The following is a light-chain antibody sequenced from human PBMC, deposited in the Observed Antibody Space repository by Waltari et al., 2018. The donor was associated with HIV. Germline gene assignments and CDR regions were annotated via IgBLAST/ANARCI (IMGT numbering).Light chain of an antibody. CDR3: ATWDDSLSGWV. Sequence: QSVLTQPPSASGTPGQRVTISCSGSSSNIGNNFIYWYQQFTGTAPKLLIYRNDQRPSGVPDRFSGSKSGTSASLAISGLRSEDEADYYCATWDDSLSGWVFSGGTKLTVL. CDR1: SSNIGNNF. V-gene: IGLV1-47*01. CDR2: RND. J-gene: IGLJ3*02.